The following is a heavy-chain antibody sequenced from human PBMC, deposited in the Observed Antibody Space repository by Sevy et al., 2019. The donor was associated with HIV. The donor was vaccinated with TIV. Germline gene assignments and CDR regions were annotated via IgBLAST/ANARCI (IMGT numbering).Heavy chain of an antibody. Sequence: SETLSLTCTVSGGSISSYYWSWIRQPPGKGLEWIGYVYYSGSTNYNPSLKSRVTISVATSENQFALRLSSVTAADTAVYYCAREDPEGIAVIDYWGRGTLVTVSS. CDR1: GGSISSYY. D-gene: IGHD6-19*01. J-gene: IGHJ4*02. CDR3: AREDPEGIAVIDY. V-gene: IGHV4-59*01. CDR2: VYYSGST.